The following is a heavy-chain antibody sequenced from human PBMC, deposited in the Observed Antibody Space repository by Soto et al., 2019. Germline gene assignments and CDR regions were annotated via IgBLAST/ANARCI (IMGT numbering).Heavy chain of an antibody. V-gene: IGHV3-74*01. CDR1: GFTFSSYW. Sequence: EVQLVESGGGLVQPGGSLRLSCAASGFTFSSYWMHWVRQAPGKGRVWVSRINSDGSSTSYADSVKGRFTISRDNAKNTLYLQMNSLRAEDTAVYYCARDEYSSGWYSGWGQGTLVTVSS. D-gene: IGHD6-19*01. CDR3: ARDEYSSGWYSG. J-gene: IGHJ4*02. CDR2: INSDGSST.